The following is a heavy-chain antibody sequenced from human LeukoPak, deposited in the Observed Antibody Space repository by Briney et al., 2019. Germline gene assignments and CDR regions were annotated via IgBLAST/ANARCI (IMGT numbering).Heavy chain of an antibody. CDR3: AREEGGWYGVDY. CDR1: GGTFSSCA. Sequence: GASVKVSCKASGGTFSSCAISWVRQAPGQGLEWMGGIIPIFGTANYAQKFQGRVTSTADKSTSTAYMELSSLRSEDAAVYYCAREEGGWYGVDYWGQGTLVTVSS. CDR2: IIPIFGTA. D-gene: IGHD6-19*01. V-gene: IGHV1-69*06. J-gene: IGHJ4*02.